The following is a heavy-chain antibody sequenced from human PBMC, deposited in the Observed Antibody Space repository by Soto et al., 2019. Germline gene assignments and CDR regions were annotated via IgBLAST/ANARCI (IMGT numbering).Heavy chain of an antibody. CDR2: IYPGDSET. Sequence: PGESLKISCKALVYGFTSFWIAWVRQTPGKGLEWLGSIYPGDSETRYSPSFQGQVTISADKSITTAYLQWSSLKASDTAMYYCAKQHPLDSHGWFNWGKGTLVTVSS. D-gene: IGHD6-19*01. J-gene: IGHJ4*02. CDR3: AKQHPLDSHGWFN. CDR1: VYGFTSFW. V-gene: IGHV5-51*01.